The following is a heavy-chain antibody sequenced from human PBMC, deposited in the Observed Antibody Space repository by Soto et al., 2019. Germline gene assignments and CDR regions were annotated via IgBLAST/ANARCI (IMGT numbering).Heavy chain of an antibody. V-gene: IGHV3-30*18. CDR2: ISYGSNK. J-gene: IGHJ4*02. Sequence: QVQLVESGGGVVQPGRSLRLSCAASGFTFSSYGMHWVRQAPGKGLEWVAVISYGSNKYYADSVKGRFTISRDNSKSTLYVQMISLRAEDTVVYYCAKDSGYCSGGSCSHTDYWGQGTLVTVSS. CDR1: GFTFSSYG. CDR3: AKDSGYCSGGSCSHTDY. D-gene: IGHD2-15*01.